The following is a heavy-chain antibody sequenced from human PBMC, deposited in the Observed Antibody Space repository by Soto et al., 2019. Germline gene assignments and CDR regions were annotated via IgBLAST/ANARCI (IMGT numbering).Heavy chain of an antibody. CDR3: ARGDRGGSGSPGSYYHSGLDV. CDR1: GFTFSSYA. Sequence: DVQLLESGGHLVQPGGSLRLSCAASGFTFSSYAMSWVRQAPGKGLEWVSSVSAGGDMTYYSDSVKGRFTISRDNSNNALILQMNSLRSEDTALYYCARGDRGGSGSPGSYYHSGLDVWGQGTTVTVS. V-gene: IGHV3-23*01. D-gene: IGHD3-10*01. J-gene: IGHJ6*02. CDR2: VSAGGDMT.